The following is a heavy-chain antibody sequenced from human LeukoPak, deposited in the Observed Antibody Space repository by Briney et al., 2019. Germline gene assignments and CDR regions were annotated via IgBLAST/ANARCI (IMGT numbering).Heavy chain of an antibody. D-gene: IGHD6-13*01. CDR2: ISGSGGST. Sequence: SSSSYYWGWIRQPPGKGLEWVSAISGSGGSTYYADSVKGRFTISRDNSKNTLYLQMNSLRAEDTAVYYCAKDQAAAGYYYYGMDVWGQGTTVTVSS. CDR1: SSSSYY. CDR3: AKDQAAAGYYYYGMDV. J-gene: IGHJ6*02. V-gene: IGHV3-23*01.